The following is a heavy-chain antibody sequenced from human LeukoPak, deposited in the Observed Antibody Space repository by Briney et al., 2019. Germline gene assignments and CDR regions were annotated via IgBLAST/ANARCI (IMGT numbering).Heavy chain of an antibody. CDR2: INPNSGGT. J-gene: IGHJ5*02. CDR3: ARDLTRLTIFGVVGEGPKANDP. CDR1: GYTFTGYY. Sequence: ASVKVSCKASGYTFTGYYMHWVRQAPGQGLEWMGRINPNSGGTNYAQKFQGRVTMTRDTSISTAYMELSRLRSDDTAVYYCARDLTRLTIFGVVGEGPKANDPWGQGTLVTVSS. D-gene: IGHD3-3*01. V-gene: IGHV1-2*06.